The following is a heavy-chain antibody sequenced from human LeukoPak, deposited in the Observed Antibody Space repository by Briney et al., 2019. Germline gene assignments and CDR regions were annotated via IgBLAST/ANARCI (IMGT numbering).Heavy chain of an antibody. D-gene: IGHD5-24*01. Sequence: SVKVSCKASGGTFSSYAVSWVRQAPGQGLEWMGGIIPIFGTANYAQKFQGRVTITTDEPTSTAYMELSSLRSEDTAVYYCARDNVEMATFDYWGQGTLVTVSS. CDR1: GGTFSSYA. J-gene: IGHJ4*02. CDR3: ARDNVEMATFDY. CDR2: IIPIFGTA. V-gene: IGHV1-69*05.